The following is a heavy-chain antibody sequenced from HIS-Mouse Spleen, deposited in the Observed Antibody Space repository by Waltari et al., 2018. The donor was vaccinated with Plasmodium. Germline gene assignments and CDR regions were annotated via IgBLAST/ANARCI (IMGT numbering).Heavy chain of an antibody. J-gene: IGHJ1*01. D-gene: IGHD6-13*01. CDR1: GYTFTNYG. CDR2: ISAYNGNT. CDR3: ARVLGYKAAAGTFVEYFQH. Sequence: QVQLVQSGAEVKKPGASVKVSCKASGYTFTNYGISWVRQAPGHGLEWMGWISAYNGNTNYAQKLQGRLTMTTDTSTSTAYMEVRSLRSDDTAVYYCARVLGYKAAAGTFVEYFQHWGQGTLVTVSS. V-gene: IGHV1-18*01.